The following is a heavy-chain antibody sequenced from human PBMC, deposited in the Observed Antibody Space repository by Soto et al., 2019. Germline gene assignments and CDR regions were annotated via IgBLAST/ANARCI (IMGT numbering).Heavy chain of an antibody. CDR2: ISYSGST. CDR3: ARDWVGATFDY. V-gene: IGHV4-59*01. J-gene: IGHJ4*02. CDR1: GGSINGYY. D-gene: IGHD3-16*01. Sequence: QVQLQESGPGLVKPSETLSLTCTVSGGSINGYYWSWIRQPPGKGLEWIGYISYSGSTNYNPSLKSRVPISVDTSKNQFSLKLSSVTAADTAVYYCARDWVGATFDYWAQGTLVTVSS.